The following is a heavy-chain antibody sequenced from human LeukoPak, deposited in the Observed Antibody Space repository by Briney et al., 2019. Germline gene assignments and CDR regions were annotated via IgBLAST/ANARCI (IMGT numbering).Heavy chain of an antibody. Sequence: GGSLRLSCAASGFTFSSYWMTWVRQAPGKGLEWVAFIRYDGSNKYYVDSVKGRFTISRDNSKNTMYLQMNSLRPEDTAVYYCAREGFYTAMVPLDYWGQGTLVTVSS. CDR3: AREGFYTAMVPLDY. CDR1: GFTFSSYW. J-gene: IGHJ4*02. D-gene: IGHD5-18*01. CDR2: IRYDGSNK. V-gene: IGHV3-30*02.